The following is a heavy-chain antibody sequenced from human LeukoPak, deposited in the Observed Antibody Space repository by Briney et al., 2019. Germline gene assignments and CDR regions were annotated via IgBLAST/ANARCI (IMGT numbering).Heavy chain of an antibody. CDR3: ARVLDYYGSGSQSHYYYYGMDV. D-gene: IGHD3-10*01. CDR2: IYHSGST. J-gene: IGHJ6*02. V-gene: IGHV4-30-2*01. CDR1: GGSISSGGYS. Sequence: SQTLSLTCAVSGGSISSGGYSWSWIRQPPGKGLEWIGYIYHSGSTYYNPSLKSRVTISVDRSKEQFSLKLSSVTAADTAVYYCARVLDYYGSGSQSHYYYYGMDVWGQGTTVTVSS.